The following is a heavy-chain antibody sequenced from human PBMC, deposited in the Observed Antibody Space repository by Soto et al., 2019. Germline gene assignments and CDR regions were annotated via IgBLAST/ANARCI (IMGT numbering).Heavy chain of an antibody. J-gene: IGHJ6*02. D-gene: IGHD3-10*01. V-gene: IGHV1-69*06. CDR1: GGTFSSYA. CDR2: IIPIFGTA. CDR3: ARDYYGSTYYGMDV. Sequence: GASVKVSCKASGGTFSSYAISWVRQAPGQGLEWMGGIIPIFGTANYAQKFQGRVTITADKSTSTAYMELSSLGSEDTAVYYCARDYYGSTYYGMDVWGQGTTVTVSS.